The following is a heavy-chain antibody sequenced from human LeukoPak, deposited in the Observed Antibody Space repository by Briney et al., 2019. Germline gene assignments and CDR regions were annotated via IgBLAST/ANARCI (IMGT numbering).Heavy chain of an antibody. V-gene: IGHV4-38-2*01. J-gene: IGHJ3*02. Sequence: SETLSLTCAVSGYSISSGYYWGWIRQPPGKGLEWIGSIYHSGSTYYNPSLKSRVTISVDTSKNQFSLKLSSVTAADTAVYYCARKTYYDFWSGHPNDAFDIWGQGTMVTVSS. D-gene: IGHD3-3*01. CDR3: ARKTYYDFWSGHPNDAFDI. CDR2: IYHSGST. CDR1: GYSISSGYY.